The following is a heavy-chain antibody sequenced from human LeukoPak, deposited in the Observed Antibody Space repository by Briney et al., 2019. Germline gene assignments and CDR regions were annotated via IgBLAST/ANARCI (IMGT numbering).Heavy chain of an antibody. CDR1: GFTFSSYG. D-gene: IGHD6-13*01. CDR3: AKAEPGIAAEGADTFDY. Sequence: PGGSLRLSCAASGFTFSSYGMHWVRQAPGKGLEWVAFIRYDGSNKYYADSVKGRFTISRDNSKNTLYLQMNSLRAEDTAVYYCAKAEPGIAAEGADTFDYWGQGTLVTVSS. J-gene: IGHJ4*02. CDR2: IRYDGSNK. V-gene: IGHV3-30*02.